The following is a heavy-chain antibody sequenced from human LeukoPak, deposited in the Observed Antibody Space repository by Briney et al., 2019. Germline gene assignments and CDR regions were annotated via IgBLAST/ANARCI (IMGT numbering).Heavy chain of an antibody. D-gene: IGHD5-18*01. V-gene: IGHV1-8*03. CDR3: ARGRDSFLDVDTAMGDY. Sequence: GASVKVSCKASGGTFTSYDINWVRQATGQGLEWMGWMNPNSGNAGYAQKFQGRVTITRNTSISTAYMELSSLRSEDTAVYYCARGRDSFLDVDTAMGDYWGQGTLVTVSS. CDR1: GGTFTSYD. CDR2: MNPNSGNA. J-gene: IGHJ4*02.